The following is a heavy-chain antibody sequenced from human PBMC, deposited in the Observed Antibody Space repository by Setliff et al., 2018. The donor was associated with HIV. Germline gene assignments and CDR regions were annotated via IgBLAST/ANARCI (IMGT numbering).Heavy chain of an antibody. CDR1: GAYISSGSHY. CDR2: IHTSGST. CDR3: ASEGVPGGPRLDY. D-gene: IGHD3-10*01. V-gene: IGHV4-61*09. Sequence: SETLSLTCTVSGAYISSGSHYWRWIRQPAGKGLEWIGHIHTSGSTNHNPFLRSRVSISTDKSRNQFSLTLTSVTAADTAIYYCASEGVPGGPRLDYWGPGTLVTVSS. J-gene: IGHJ4*02.